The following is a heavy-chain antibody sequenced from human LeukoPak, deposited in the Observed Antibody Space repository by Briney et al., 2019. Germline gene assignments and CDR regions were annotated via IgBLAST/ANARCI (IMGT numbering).Heavy chain of an antibody. D-gene: IGHD4-17*01. CDR2: ISAYNGNT. CDR1: GYTFTSYG. J-gene: IGHJ5*02. Sequence: ASVKVSCKASGYTFTSYGISWVRQAAGQGLEWMGWISAYNGNTNYAQKLQGRVTMTTDTSTSKAYMEVRSLRSDDTAVYYCARGVDYGEYVGWFDPWGQGTLVTVSS. CDR3: ARGVDYGEYVGWFDP. V-gene: IGHV1-18*01.